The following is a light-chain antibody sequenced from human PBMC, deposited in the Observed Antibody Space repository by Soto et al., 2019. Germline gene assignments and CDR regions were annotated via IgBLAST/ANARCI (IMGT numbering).Light chain of an antibody. J-gene: IGLJ1*01. CDR2: KVT. CDR1: SSYVGGNKY. V-gene: IGLV2-14*01. CDR3: ASSTSDSLYV. Sequence: QSVLTQPASVSGSPGQSITISCTGTSSYVGGNKYVSWYQQYPGKVPKLLINKVTNRPSGVSYRFSGSKSGNTASLTISALLAEDEADYFCASSTSDSLYVFGTGTKVTVL.